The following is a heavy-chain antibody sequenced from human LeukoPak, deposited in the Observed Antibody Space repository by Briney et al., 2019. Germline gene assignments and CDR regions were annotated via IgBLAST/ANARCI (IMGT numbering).Heavy chain of an antibody. CDR2: IRYDGSNK. D-gene: IGHD2-2*01. CDR1: GFTFSSYG. J-gene: IGHJ4*02. CDR3: AKVPYCSSTSCPQYFDN. Sequence: PGGSLRLSCAASGFTFSSYGMHWVRQAPGKGLEWVAFIRYDGSNKYYADSVKGRFTISRDNSKNTLYLQMNSLRAEDTAVYYCAKVPYCSSTSCPQYFDNWGQGALVTVSS. V-gene: IGHV3-30*02.